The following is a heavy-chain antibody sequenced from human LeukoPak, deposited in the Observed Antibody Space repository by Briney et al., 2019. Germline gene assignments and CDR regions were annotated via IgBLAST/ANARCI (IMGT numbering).Heavy chain of an antibody. D-gene: IGHD6-13*01. CDR1: GFTFSSYW. J-gene: IGHJ5*02. V-gene: IGHV3-7*01. CDR2: IKQDGSEK. CDR3: ARETTAAAAGRPEINWFDP. Sequence: GGSLGLSCAASGFTFSSYWMSWVRQAPGKGLEWVANIKQDGSEKYYVDSVKGRFTISRDNAKNSLYLQMNSLRAEDTAVYYCARETTAAAAGRPEINWFDPWGQGTLVTVSS.